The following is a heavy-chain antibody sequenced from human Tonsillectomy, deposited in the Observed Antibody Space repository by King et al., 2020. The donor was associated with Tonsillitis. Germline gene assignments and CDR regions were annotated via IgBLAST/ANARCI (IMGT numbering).Heavy chain of an antibody. CDR1: GFTFSSYG. Sequence: VQLVESGGGVVQPGRSLRLSCAASGFTFSSYGMHWVRQAPGKGLEWVTLISYDGSNKYYADSLKGRFTISRDNSRNTLYLQMSSLRPEDTAVYYCAXGEEVADGMDVWGQGTXVTVSS. CDR2: ISYDGSNK. CDR3: AXGEEVADGMDV. D-gene: IGHD3-10*01. V-gene: IGHV3-30*18. J-gene: IGHJ6*02.